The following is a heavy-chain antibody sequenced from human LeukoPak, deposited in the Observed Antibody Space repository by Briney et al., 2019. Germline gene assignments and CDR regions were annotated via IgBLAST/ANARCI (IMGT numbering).Heavy chain of an antibody. CDR2: ISSSSTI. CDR1: GFTFSSYD. Sequence: GGSLRLSCAASGFTFSSYDMNWVRQAPGKGLEWVSYISSSSTIYYADSVKGRFTISRDNAKNSLYLQMNSLRDEDTAVYYCAKFPIVGPTPYYFDYWGQGTLVTVSS. D-gene: IGHD1-26*01. V-gene: IGHV3-48*02. CDR3: AKFPIVGPTPYYFDY. J-gene: IGHJ4*02.